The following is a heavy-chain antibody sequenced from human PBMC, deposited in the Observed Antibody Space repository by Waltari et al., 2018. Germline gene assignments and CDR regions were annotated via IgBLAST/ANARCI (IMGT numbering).Heavy chain of an antibody. J-gene: IGHJ4*02. CDR1: GGSISRGSYY. CDR3: AGKDPGAFDY. V-gene: IGHV4-61*09. Sequence: QVQLQESGPGLVKPSQTLSLTCTVSGGSISRGSYYWSWIRQPAGKGLEWIGYIYTSGSTNYNPSLKSRVTISVDTSKNQFSLKLSSVTAADTAVYYCAGKDPGAFDYWGQGTLVTVSS. CDR2: IYTSGST. D-gene: IGHD1-26*01.